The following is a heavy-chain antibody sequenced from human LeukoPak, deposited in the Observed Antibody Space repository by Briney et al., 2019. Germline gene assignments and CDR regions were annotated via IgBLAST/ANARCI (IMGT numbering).Heavy chain of an antibody. J-gene: IGHJ4*02. CDR2: IYSGGST. D-gene: IGHD3-22*01. V-gene: IGHV3-66*01. CDR1: GFTFSSYA. Sequence: AGGSLRLSCAASGFTFSSYAMSWVRQAPGKGLEWVSVIYSGGSTYYADSVKGRFTISRDNSKNTLYLQMNSLRAEDTAVYYCARGTYYYDSSGYSFDYWGQGTLVTVSS. CDR3: ARGTYYYDSSGYSFDY.